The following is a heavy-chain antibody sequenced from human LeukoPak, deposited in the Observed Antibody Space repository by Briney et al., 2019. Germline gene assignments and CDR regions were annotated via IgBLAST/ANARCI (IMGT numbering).Heavy chain of an antibody. CDR2: ISGRGDTT. J-gene: IGHJ4*02. V-gene: IGHV3-23*01. Sequence: GGSLRLSCAASGFTFSDYSMSWVRQAPGKGLEWVSDISGRGDTTYYAPSVKGRFTMSRDNSKSTVYLEMNSLTAEDTAVYSCAKQGYSSSWYYLDFWGQGTLVTVSS. CDR3: AKQGYSSSWYYLDF. CDR1: GFTFSDYS. D-gene: IGHD6-13*01.